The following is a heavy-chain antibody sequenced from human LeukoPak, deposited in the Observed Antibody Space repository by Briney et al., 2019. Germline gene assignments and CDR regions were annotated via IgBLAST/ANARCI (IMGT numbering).Heavy chain of an antibody. CDR2: IYHSGST. J-gene: IGHJ1*01. CDR3: ARGGAARLHFQN. Sequence: SETLSLTCTVSGGSISSFYWTWIRQPPGKGLEWIGYIYHSGSTNYNPSLQSRVTISVDTSKNQFSLNLNSVTAADTAVYYCARGGAARLHFQNWGQGTLVTVSS. V-gene: IGHV4-59*01. D-gene: IGHD6-6*01. CDR1: GGSISSFY.